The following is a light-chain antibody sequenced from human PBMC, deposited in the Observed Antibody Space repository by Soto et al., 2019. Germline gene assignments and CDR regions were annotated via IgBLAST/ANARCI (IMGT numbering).Light chain of an antibody. V-gene: IGKV1-5*01. J-gene: IGKJ4*01. CDR3: QQYNSYPGT. CDR1: QSISNW. CDR2: DAS. Sequence: DIQMTQSPSTLSASVGDRVTITCRASQSISNWLAWYQQRPGRAPEVLIYDASSLESGVPSRYSGSGFGTEFTLTISSLQPDDFATYYCQQYNSYPGTFGGGTKVDIK.